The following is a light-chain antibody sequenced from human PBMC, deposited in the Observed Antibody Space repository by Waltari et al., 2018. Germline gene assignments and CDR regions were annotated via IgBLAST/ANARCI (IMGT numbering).Light chain of an antibody. CDR3: ETGGHGTWV. Sequence: HLVLTQSPSASASLGASVKLTCTLTSGPIHNVIAWPPQQRGKGPRYLMKVNSDGSHRKGDDMPDRFSGSGSGPERYLTISSLQSEDEADYYCETGGHGTWVFGGGTKLTVL. CDR2: VNSDGSH. V-gene: IGLV4-69*01. CDR1: SGPIHNV. J-gene: IGLJ3*02.